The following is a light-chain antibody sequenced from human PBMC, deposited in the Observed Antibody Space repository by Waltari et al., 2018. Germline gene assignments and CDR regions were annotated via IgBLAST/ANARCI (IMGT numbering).Light chain of an antibody. V-gene: IGKV4-1*01. CDR3: QQYYTTPPT. CDR1: QRVLYSSNNKNY. Sequence: DIVMTQSPDSLAVSLGERATINCKSSQRVLYSSNNKNYLAWYQKKPGQPPKLLIYWASTRESGVPDRFSGSGSGTDFTLTISSLLAEDVALYYCQQYYTTPPTFGPGTKVDIK. CDR2: WAS. J-gene: IGKJ3*01.